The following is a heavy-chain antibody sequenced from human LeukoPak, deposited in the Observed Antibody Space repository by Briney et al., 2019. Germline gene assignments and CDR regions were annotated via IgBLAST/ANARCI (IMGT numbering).Heavy chain of an antibody. CDR3: ARELALYFDY. Sequence: GGSLRLSCAASGFGFGNYAMHWVRQAPGKGLGWVSYISSSGSTIYYADSVKGRFTISRDNAKNSLYLQMNSLRAEDTAVYYCARELALYFDYWGQGTLVTVSS. CDR2: ISSSGSTI. D-gene: IGHD1-1*01. CDR1: GFGFGNYA. J-gene: IGHJ4*02. V-gene: IGHV3-48*03.